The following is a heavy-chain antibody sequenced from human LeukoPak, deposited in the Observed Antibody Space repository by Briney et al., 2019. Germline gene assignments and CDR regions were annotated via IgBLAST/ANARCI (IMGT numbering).Heavy chain of an antibody. J-gene: IGHJ4*02. D-gene: IGHD5-12*01. CDR3: ARVRTDSGYDWTPLDY. CDR1: GGTFSNHA. V-gene: IGHV1-69*13. CDR2: IIPIFGTA. Sequence: SVKVSCKASGGTFSNHAVSWVRQAPGQGLEWMGGIIPIFGTANYAQKFQGRVTITADESTSTAYMELSSLRSEDTAVYYCARVRTDSGYDWTPLDYWGQGTLVTVS.